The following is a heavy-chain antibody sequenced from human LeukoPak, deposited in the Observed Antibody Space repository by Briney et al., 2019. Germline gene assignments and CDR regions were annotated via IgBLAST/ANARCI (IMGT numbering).Heavy chain of an antibody. CDR1: GYTFTSYD. CDR3: ARVPMRNPYYDFWSGYYSENYFDY. J-gene: IGHJ4*02. Sequence: GASVKVSCKASGYTFTSYDINWVRQATGQGLEWTGWMNPNSGNTRYAQKFQGRVTMTRNTSISTAYMELSSLRSEDTAVYYCARVPMRNPYYDFWSGYYSENYFDYWGQGTLVTVSS. CDR2: MNPNSGNT. D-gene: IGHD3-3*01. V-gene: IGHV1-8*01.